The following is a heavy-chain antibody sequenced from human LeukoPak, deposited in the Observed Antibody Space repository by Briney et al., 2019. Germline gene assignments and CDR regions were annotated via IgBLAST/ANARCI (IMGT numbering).Heavy chain of an antibody. V-gene: IGHV4-59*01. CDR3: ARSMVRGVPGSMDV. D-gene: IGHD3-10*01. Sequence: PSETLSLTCTVSGGSISSYYWSWIRQPPGKGLEWIGYIYYSGSTNYSPFLKSRVTISVDTSKNQFSLKLSSVTAADTAVYYCARSMVRGVPGSMDVWGKGTTVTVSS. CDR2: IYYSGST. J-gene: IGHJ6*03. CDR1: GGSISSYY.